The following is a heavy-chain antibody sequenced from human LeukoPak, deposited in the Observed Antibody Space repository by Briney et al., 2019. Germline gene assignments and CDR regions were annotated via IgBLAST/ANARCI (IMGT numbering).Heavy chain of an antibody. CDR3: AKQGAARQDYYMDV. Sequence: ASVKVSCQASGGSFSSYAISWVRQAPGQGLEWMGRIIPVFGTANSAQKFQERVTITADTVSNTAYLEVTSLTSDDTALYFCAKQGAARQDYYMDVWGNGTTVTVSS. D-gene: IGHD5-18*01. CDR1: GGSFSSYA. CDR2: IIPVFGTA. J-gene: IGHJ6*03. V-gene: IGHV1-69*06.